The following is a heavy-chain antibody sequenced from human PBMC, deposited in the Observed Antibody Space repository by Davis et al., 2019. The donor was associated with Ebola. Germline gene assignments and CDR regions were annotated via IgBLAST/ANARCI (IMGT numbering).Heavy chain of an antibody. CDR1: GGSVNSISYY. CDR3: ARVPAAVIPFFDY. D-gene: IGHD6-13*01. Sequence: PSETLSLTCTVSGGSVNSISYYWSWIRQPPGKGLQWIAYIYYSGSTSYNPSLKSRVTISVDTSKNQFSLRLTSMTAADTAVYYCARVPAAVIPFFDYWGQGALVTVSS. J-gene: IGHJ4*02. CDR2: IYYSGST. V-gene: IGHV4-61*01.